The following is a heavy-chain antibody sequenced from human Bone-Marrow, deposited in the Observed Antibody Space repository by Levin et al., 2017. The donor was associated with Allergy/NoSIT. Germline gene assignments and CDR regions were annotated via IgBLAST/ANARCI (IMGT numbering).Heavy chain of an antibody. D-gene: IGHD3-9*01. CDR3: AKDFNLEVLAIHFDY. Sequence: GGSLRLSCAASGFTFSSYAMSWVRQAPGKGLEWVSAISGGGSSTYYADSVRGRFTISRDNSKNTLYLQINSLRAEDTAVYYCAKDFNLEVLAIHFDYWGQGALVTVSS. CDR1: GFTFSSYA. CDR2: ISGGGSST. J-gene: IGHJ4*02. V-gene: IGHV3-23*01.